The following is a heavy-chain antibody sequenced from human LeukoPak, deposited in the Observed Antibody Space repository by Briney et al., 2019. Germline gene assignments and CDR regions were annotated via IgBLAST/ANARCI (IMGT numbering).Heavy chain of an antibody. Sequence: SETLSLTCTVSGGSVSSGSYYWSWIRQPPGKGLEWIGEINHSGSTYYNPSLKSRVTISVDRSKNQFSLKLSSVTAADTAVYYCARAAGPNGGDWGPYDYWGQGTLVTVSS. V-gene: IGHV4-39*07. CDR1: GGSVSSGSYY. D-gene: IGHD2-21*02. J-gene: IGHJ4*02. CDR3: ARAAGPNGGDWGPYDY. CDR2: INHSGST.